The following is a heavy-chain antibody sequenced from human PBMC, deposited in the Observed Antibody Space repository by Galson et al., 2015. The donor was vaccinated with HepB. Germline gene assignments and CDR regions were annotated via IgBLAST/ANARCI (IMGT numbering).Heavy chain of an antibody. V-gene: IGHV1-69*13. Sequence: SVKVSCKASGGTFSSYAISWVRQAPGQGLEWMGGIIPIFGTANYAQKFQGRVTITADESTSTAYMELSSLRSEDTAVYYCARGGPIPSAEYFQHWGQGTLVTVSS. D-gene: IGHD2-21*01. CDR3: ARGGPIPSAEYFQH. CDR2: IIPIFGTA. CDR1: GGTFSSYA. J-gene: IGHJ1*01.